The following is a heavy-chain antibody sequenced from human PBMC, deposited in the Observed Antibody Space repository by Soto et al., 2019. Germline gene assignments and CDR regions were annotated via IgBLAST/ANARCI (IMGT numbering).Heavy chain of an antibody. J-gene: IGHJ5*01. Sequence: EVQLVETGGGLIQPGGSLRLSCAGSGFDVSSNSMNWVRQAPGKGLEWLSLIHSDGNTKYADSVKGRFSISRDSSENTVYRQMTSRRAEDTAVYYCARHVWLESWCQGTLVTVSS. CDR1: GFDVSSNS. V-gene: IGHV3-53*02. CDR3: ARHVWLES. CDR2: IHSDGNT.